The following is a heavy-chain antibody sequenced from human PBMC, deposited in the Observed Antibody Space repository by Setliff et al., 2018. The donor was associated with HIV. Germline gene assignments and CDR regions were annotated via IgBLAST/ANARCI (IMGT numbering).Heavy chain of an antibody. J-gene: IGHJ3*01. CDR2: INSYDGNT. D-gene: IGHD1-1*01. CDR3: ARNKLSDAFDV. Sequence: ASVKVSCKASGYTFSSYGISWVRQAPGQGLEWMGWINSYDGNTNYEQKFQGRVTMTTDASTTSAYLELRSLRPDDTAVYFCARNKLSDAFDVWGPGTMVTVSS. V-gene: IGHV1-18*01. CDR1: GYTFSSYG.